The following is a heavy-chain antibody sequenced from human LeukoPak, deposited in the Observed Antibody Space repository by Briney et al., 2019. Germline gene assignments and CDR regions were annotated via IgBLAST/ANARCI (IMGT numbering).Heavy chain of an antibody. V-gene: IGHV1-18*01. CDR2: ISAQHGQT. D-gene: IGHD2-8*01. CDR1: GYSENFYG. J-gene: IGHJ4*02. Sequence: ASVKVSCKTSGYSENFYGITWVRQVAGQGLEWMGWISAQHGQTEYAPNSQDRVTMTTDTYTNTAYMELRSLRSDDTAVYYCVGSLGYCTSNVCYLKYWGQGTLVTVSS. CDR3: VGSLGYCTSNVCYLKY.